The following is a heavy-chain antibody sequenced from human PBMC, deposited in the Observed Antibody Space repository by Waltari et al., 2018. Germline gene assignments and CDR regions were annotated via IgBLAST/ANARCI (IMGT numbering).Heavy chain of an antibody. J-gene: IGHJ3*02. CDR3: ARGPGLRYFDWLNAFDI. CDR1: GFTVSSNS. V-gene: IGHV3-53*01. D-gene: IGHD3-9*01. CDR2: IYSGGST. Sequence: EVQLVESGGGLIQPGGSLRLSCAASGFTVSSNSMSWVRHAPGKGLAWVSVIYSGGSTYYADSVKGRFTISRDNSKNTLYLQMNSLRAEDTAVYYCARGPGLRYFDWLNAFDIWGQGTMVTVSS.